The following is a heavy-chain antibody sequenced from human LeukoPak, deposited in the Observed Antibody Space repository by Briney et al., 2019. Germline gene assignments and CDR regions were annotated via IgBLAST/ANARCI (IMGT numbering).Heavy chain of an antibody. CDR3: AKRPGYSSSWYFDY. Sequence: GGSLRLSCAASGFTFSTYAMSWVRQAPGKGLEWVSAIASSGSNTFYANSVKGRFTISRDNSKNTLYLQMNSLRAEDTAVYYCAKRPGYSSSWYFDYWGQGTLVTVSS. V-gene: IGHV3-23*01. D-gene: IGHD6-13*01. CDR2: IASSGSNT. CDR1: GFTFSTYA. J-gene: IGHJ4*02.